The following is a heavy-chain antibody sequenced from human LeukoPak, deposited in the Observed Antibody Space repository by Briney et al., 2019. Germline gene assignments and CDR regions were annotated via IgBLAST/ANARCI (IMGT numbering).Heavy chain of an antibody. CDR3: ARGGGYYADAFDI. CDR2: IKLDGSEK. CDR1: GLTISNNW. Sequence: PGGSLRLSCADSGLTISNNWMSWVRQAPGKGLEWVANIKLDGSEKYYVDSVKGRFTISRDNAKNSLYLQMNSLRAEDTAVYYCARGGGYYADAFDIWGQGTMVTVSS. J-gene: IGHJ3*02. V-gene: IGHV3-7*01. D-gene: IGHD1-26*01.